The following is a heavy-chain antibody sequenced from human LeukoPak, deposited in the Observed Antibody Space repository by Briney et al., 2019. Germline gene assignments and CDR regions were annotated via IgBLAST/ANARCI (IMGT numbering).Heavy chain of an antibody. J-gene: IGHJ6*03. CDR1: GFSFSSYW. Sequence: PGGSLRLSCAASGFSFSSYWMTWVRQPPGKGPEWVANIKQDESERYSVDSVKGRFTISRDNAKNSVYLHMNSLRAEDTALYYCARLSAYYYGSYFYYYMDVWGKGTTVTVSS. V-gene: IGHV3-7*01. CDR2: IKQDESER. D-gene: IGHD3-10*01. CDR3: ARLSAYYYGSYFYYYMDV.